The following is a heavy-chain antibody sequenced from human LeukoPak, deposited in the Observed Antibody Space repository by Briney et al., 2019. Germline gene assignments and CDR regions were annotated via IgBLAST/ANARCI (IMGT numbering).Heavy chain of an antibody. CDR1: GFTCSDYA. V-gene: IGHV3-7*04. Sequence: GGSLRLSCAASGFTCSDYAMNWVRQAPGKGLEWVGTIKEDGTVKLYVDSVKGRFTISRDKAGNSLYLQMNNLRAEDTAVYYCARGGGWDIDYWGQGTLVTVSS. CDR2: IKEDGTVK. CDR3: ARGGGWDIDY. J-gene: IGHJ4*02. D-gene: IGHD1-26*01.